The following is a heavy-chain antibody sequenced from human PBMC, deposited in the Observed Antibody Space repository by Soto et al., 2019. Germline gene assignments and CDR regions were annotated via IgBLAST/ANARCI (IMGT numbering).Heavy chain of an antibody. CDR1: GFTFSSYG. D-gene: IGHD5-12*01. CDR2: ISYDGSNK. V-gene: IGHV3-30*18. CDR3: AKDNGSGCDWLRVGDASDI. Sequence: QVQLVESGGGVVQPGRSLRLSCAASGFTFSSYGMHWVRQAPGKGLEWVAVISYDGSNKYYADSVKGRLTISRDNSKNTLYLRMNGRRGEDTAVYYCAKDNGSGCDWLRVGDASDIWGQGTMVTVSS. J-gene: IGHJ3*02.